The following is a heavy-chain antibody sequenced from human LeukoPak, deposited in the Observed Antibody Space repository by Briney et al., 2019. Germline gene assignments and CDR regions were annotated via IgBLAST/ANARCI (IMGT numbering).Heavy chain of an antibody. V-gene: IGHV4-59*12. J-gene: IGHJ6*02. CDR3: ARLPKKYSSSSYYYYGMDV. Sequence: SETLSLTCTVSGGSISNNYWSWFRQPPGKGLEWIGYIYYSGSTNYNPSLKSRVTISVDTSKNQFSLKLSSVTAADTAVYYCARLPKKYSSSSYYYYGMDVWGQGTTVTVSS. D-gene: IGHD6-6*01. CDR1: GGSISNNY. CDR2: IYYSGST.